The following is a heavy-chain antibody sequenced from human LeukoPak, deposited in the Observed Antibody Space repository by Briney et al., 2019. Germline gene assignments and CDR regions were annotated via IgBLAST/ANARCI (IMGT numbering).Heavy chain of an antibody. J-gene: IGHJ6*03. CDR1: GFTFSSYS. V-gene: IGHV3-21*01. CDR2: ISSSSSYI. D-gene: IGHD2-15*01. CDR3: ARDGEYCSGGSCYEYYYYYMDV. Sequence: PGGSLRLSCAASGFTFSSYSMNWVRQAPGKGLEWVSSISSSSSYIYYADSVKGRFTISRDNAKNSLYLQMNSLRAEDTAVYYCARDGEYCSGGSCYEYYYYYMDVWGKGTTVTVSS.